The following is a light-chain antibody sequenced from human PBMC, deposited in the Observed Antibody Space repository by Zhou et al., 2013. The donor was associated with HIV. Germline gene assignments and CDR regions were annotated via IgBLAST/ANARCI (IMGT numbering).Light chain of an antibody. CDR2: DAT. V-gene: IGKV3-11*01. CDR3: QQRYSWPPIT. CDR1: QSVFSY. Sequence: EIVLTQSPATLSLSPGERATLSCRASQSVFSYLAWYQHKPGQAPRLLIYDATNRATGIPARFSGSGSGTDFTLTIDSLEPEDFAVYYCQQRYSWPPITFGQGTRLEIK. J-gene: IGKJ5*01.